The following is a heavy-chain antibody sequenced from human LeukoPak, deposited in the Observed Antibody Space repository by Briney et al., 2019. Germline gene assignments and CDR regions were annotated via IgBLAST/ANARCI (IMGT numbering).Heavy chain of an antibody. J-gene: IGHJ4*02. CDR3: ARTYSNSGLEYFDF. CDR1: GFTVSSNY. D-gene: IGHD6-13*01. Sequence: GGSLRLSCAVSGFTVSSNYMSWVRQAPGKGLEWVSIIYNDGNTFYADSVKGRFTISRDNSKNTLYLQMNSLRAEDTAVYYCARTYSNSGLEYFDFWGQGTLVTVSS. CDR2: IYNDGNT. V-gene: IGHV3-53*01.